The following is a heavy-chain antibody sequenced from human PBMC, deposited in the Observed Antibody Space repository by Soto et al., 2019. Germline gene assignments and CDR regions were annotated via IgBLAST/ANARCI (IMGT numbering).Heavy chain of an antibody. CDR3: ARGGYCSSTSCHKGGFNWFDP. D-gene: IGHD2-2*02. V-gene: IGHV5-51*01. CDR1: GYSFTSYW. Sequence: PGESLKISCKGSGYSFTSYWIGWVRQMPGKGLEWRGIIYPGDSDTRYSPSFQGQVTISADKSISTAYLQWSSLKASDTAMYYCARGGYCSSTSCHKGGFNWFDPWGQGTLVTVSS. CDR2: IYPGDSDT. J-gene: IGHJ5*02.